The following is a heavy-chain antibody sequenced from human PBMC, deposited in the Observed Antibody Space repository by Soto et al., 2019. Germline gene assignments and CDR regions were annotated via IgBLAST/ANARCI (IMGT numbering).Heavy chain of an antibody. D-gene: IGHD3-22*01. CDR3: ASYEGWFDP. Sequence: GGSRRLSCAASGFTFNIYSMNWVRQAPGKGLEWVSYITSDTATIHYADSVRGRFTISRDNAENSLFLQMNSLRDEDTAAYYCASYEGWFDPWGQGTLVTVSS. CDR2: ITSDTATI. J-gene: IGHJ5*02. CDR1: GFTFNIYS. V-gene: IGHV3-48*02.